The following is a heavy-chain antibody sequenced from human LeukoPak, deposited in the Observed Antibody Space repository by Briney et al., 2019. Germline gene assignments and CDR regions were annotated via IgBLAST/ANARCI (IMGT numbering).Heavy chain of an antibody. CDR1: GGSISSSSYY. CDR2: INYRGNT. Sequence: SETLSLTCTVSGGSISSSSYYWGWLRQPPGKGLDWIGIINYRGNTYYNPSLKSRVTISVDTSKNQFSLKLSSVPAADTAVYYCARRDSYSSGYYYFDYWGQGTLVTVSS. V-gene: IGHV4-39*01. D-gene: IGHD3-22*01. CDR3: ARRDSYSSGYYYFDY. J-gene: IGHJ4*02.